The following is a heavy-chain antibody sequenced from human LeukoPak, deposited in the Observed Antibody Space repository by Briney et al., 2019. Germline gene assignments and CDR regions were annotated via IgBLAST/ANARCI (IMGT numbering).Heavy chain of an antibody. V-gene: IGHV3-23*01. D-gene: IGHD6-19*01. CDR3: AKGRTEGGTLALDY. CDR1: GFTFSSYA. J-gene: IGHJ4*02. CDR2: ISGSGGNT. Sequence: PGGSLRLSCAASGFTFSSYAMTWVRQAPGKGLEWVSGISGSGGNTYYTDSVRGRLSSSRDNSKNTLYLQVNSLRAEDTAVYYCAKGRTEGGTLALDYWGQGTLVTVSS.